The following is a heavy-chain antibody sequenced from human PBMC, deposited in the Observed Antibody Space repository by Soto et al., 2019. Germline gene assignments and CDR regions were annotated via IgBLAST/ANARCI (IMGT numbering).Heavy chain of an antibody. CDR3: AIDLSTGCFDY. CDR2: ISYDGSNK. Sequence: GGSLRLSCAASGFTFSSYAMHWVRQAPGKGLEWVAVISYDGSNKYYADSVKGRFTISRDNSKNTLYLQMNSLRAEDTAVYYCAIDLSTGCFDYWGQGTLVTVSS. D-gene: IGHD2-2*01. J-gene: IGHJ4*02. V-gene: IGHV3-30-3*01. CDR1: GFTFSSYA.